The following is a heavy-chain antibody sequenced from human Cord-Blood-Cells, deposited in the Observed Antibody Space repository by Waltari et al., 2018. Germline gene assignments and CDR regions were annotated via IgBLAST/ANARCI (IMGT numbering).Heavy chain of an antibody. J-gene: IGHJ3*02. V-gene: IGHV4-38-2*01. D-gene: IGHD3-22*01. CDR3: ARVGANYYDSSGYAFDI. Sequence: QVQLQESGPGLVKPSETLSLTCAVPGYSISSGYYWGWIRQPPGKGLEWIGSIYHSGSTYYNPSLKSRVTISVDTSKNQFSLKLSSVTAADTAVYYCARVGANYYDSSGYAFDIWGQGTMVTVSS. CDR1: GYSISSGYY. CDR2: IYHSGST.